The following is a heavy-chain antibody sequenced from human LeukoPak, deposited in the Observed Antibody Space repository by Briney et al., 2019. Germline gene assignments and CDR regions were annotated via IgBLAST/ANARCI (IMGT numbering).Heavy chain of an antibody. CDR2: IHYSGST. J-gene: IGHJ6*03. V-gene: IGHV4-59*01. CDR1: GGSITNYY. D-gene: IGHD4-11*01. CDR3: ARASVTYYYYYYMDV. Sequence: SETLSLTCTVSGGSITNYYWTWIRQPLGKGLEWIGYIHYSGSTNYNPSLKSRVTISVDTSKNQFSLKLSSVTAADTAVYYCARASVTYYYYYYMDVWGKGTTVTVSS.